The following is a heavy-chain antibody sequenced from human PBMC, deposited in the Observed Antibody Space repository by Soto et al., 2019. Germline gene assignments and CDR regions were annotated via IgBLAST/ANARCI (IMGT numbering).Heavy chain of an antibody. Sequence: QVQLVQSGAEVKKPGASVKVSCKASGYTFSNYGISWVRQAPGQGLEWMGWINAYNGNINFAQKFQDRLTMTTDTSMSTGYLELRSLTSDDTALYHCARGSSPVDFDYWGQGTLVTVSS. CDR2: INAYNGNI. V-gene: IGHV1-18*01. CDR3: ARGSSPVDFDY. CDR1: GYTFSNYG. D-gene: IGHD6-13*01. J-gene: IGHJ4*02.